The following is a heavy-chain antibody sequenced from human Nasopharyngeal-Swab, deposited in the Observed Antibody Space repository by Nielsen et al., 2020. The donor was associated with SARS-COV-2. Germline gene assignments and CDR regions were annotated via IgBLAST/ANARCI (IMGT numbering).Heavy chain of an antibody. V-gene: IGHV3-74*03. CDR1: GFTFSNYW. CDR3: AKRVAGKYYYMDV. Sequence: GGSLRLSCAASGFTFSNYWMHWVRQAPGKGLVWVSRINNDGSSTTDADSVKGRFTISRDNAKNTVYLQMNSLRAEDTAIYYCAKRVAGKYYYMDVWGKGTTVTVSS. J-gene: IGHJ6*03. CDR2: INNDGSST. D-gene: IGHD3-10*01.